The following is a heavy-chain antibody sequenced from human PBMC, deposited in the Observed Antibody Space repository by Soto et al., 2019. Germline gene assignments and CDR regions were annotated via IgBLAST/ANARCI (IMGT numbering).Heavy chain of an antibody. V-gene: IGHV1-2*01. CDR3: VNCMMVVVPPDP. D-gene: IGHD3-22*01. Sequence: ASVKVSCKPSRYTFTKYFTQWVRQGPGQGHSGWDTSALIMVTHYAQKFRGRVTITSARSVSTAYMELSSVRSEDMVVFSCVNCMMVVVPPDPWGQGILVTVS. J-gene: IGHJ5*02. CDR1: RYTFTKYF. CDR2: SALIMVT.